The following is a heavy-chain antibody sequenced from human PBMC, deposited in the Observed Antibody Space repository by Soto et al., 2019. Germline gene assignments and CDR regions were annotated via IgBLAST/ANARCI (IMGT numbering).Heavy chain of an antibody. CDR3: ARDLAPTGLEPFIDY. Sequence: QVQLVQSGAEVKKPGASVKVSCKASGYTFTSYGISWVRQAPGQGLEWMGWISAYNGNTNYAQKLQGRVTMTTDTSXXTAYMELRSLRSDDTAVYYCARDLAPTGLEPFIDYWGQGTLVTVSS. CDR1: GYTFTSYG. J-gene: IGHJ4*02. D-gene: IGHD7-27*01. CDR2: ISAYNGNT. V-gene: IGHV1-18*01.